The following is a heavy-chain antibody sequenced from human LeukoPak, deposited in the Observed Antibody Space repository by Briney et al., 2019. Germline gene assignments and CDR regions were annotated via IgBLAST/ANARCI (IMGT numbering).Heavy chain of an antibody. D-gene: IGHD6-19*01. J-gene: IGHJ4*02. CDR2: ISGVGGNT. CDR1: GFTFSSYA. CDR3: AKVQWLVPRFDY. V-gene: IGHV3-23*01. Sequence: GRSLRLSCAASGFTFSSYAMHWVRQAPGKGLEWVSTISGVGGNTYYADSVKGRFTISRDNSKNTLYLQMNSLTVEDTAVYYCAKVQWLVPRFDYWGQGTLVTVSS.